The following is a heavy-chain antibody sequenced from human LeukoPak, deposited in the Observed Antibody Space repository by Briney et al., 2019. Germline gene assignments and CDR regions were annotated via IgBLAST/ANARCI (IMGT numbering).Heavy chain of an antibody. CDR1: GLHFSGTA. D-gene: IGHD6-19*01. J-gene: IGHJ5*02. CDR3: AKDGAQYSSGPECDP. V-gene: IGHV3-23*01. CDR2: ISHDGMNA. Sequence: GGSLRLSCAASGLHFSGTAMSWVRQAPGKGLEWVSAISHDGMNAYYADSVKGRFTISRDNSKKTVSLEMSSLTAADTGVYYCAKDGAQYSSGPECDPRGQGALVAVSP.